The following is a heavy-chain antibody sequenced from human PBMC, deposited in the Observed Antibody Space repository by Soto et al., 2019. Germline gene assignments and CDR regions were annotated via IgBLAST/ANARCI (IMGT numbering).Heavy chain of an antibody. J-gene: IGHJ6*03. D-gene: IGHD7-27*01. Sequence: PSETLSLTCTVSGGSISSYYWSWIRQPPGKGLEWIGYIYYSGSTNYNPSLKSRVTISVDTSKNQFSLKLSSVTAADTAVYYCARHLPGAYYYYYMDGWGKGTTVTVSS. V-gene: IGHV4-59*08. CDR1: GGSISSYY. CDR3: ARHLPGAYYYYYMDG. CDR2: IYYSGST.